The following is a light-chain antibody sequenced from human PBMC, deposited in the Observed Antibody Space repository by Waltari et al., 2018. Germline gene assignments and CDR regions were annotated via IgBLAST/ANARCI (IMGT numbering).Light chain of an antibody. Sequence: QSALTQPASVSGSPGQSITFSCTGAFSDVGAYDYVSWYQQLPGRAPKLLSYDVSHRPSGGSDRLSGSQSGNTASLTISGLQPEDEADYYCSSYTTRGTWVFGGGTKLTVL. V-gene: IGLV2-14*03. CDR3: SSYTTRGTWV. CDR2: DVS. J-gene: IGLJ3*02. CDR1: FSDVGAYDY.